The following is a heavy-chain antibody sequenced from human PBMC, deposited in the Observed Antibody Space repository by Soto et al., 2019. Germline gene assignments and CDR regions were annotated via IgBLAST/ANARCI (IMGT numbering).Heavy chain of an antibody. J-gene: IGHJ4*02. CDR3: ARDGAVAGNINFDY. CDR2: FYPSGRT. CDR1: GASISDYY. V-gene: IGHV4-59*01. D-gene: IGHD6-19*01. Sequence: SETLSLTCTVSGASISDYYWSWIRQSPGKGLDWIGYFYPSGRTDYNPSLKSRVTISVDTPKNQFSLELNSLTAADTAVYYCARDGAVAGNINFDYWGQGTLVTVSS.